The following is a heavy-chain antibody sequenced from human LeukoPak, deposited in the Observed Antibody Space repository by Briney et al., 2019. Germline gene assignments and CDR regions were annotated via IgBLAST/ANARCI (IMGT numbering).Heavy chain of an antibody. CDR1: GGSFSGYY. J-gene: IGHJ6*02. CDR2: INHSGST. D-gene: IGHD6-13*01. V-gene: IGHV4-34*01. CDR3: ARAWYSSSWYRFYGMDV. Sequence: SETLSLTCAVYGGSFSGYYWSWIRQPPGKGLGWIGEINHSGSTNYNPSLKSRVTISVDTSKNQFSLKLSSVTAADTAVYYCARAWYSSSWYRFYGMDVWGQGTTVTVSS.